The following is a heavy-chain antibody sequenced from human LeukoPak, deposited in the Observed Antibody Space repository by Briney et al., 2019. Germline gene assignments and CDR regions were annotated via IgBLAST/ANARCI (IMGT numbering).Heavy chain of an antibody. Sequence: SETLSLTCAVYGGSFSGYYWSWLRQPPGQGLEWIGEINHSGSTNYNPSLKSRVTISVDTSKNQFSLKLSSVTAADTAVDYCARGRRYDSGWYLGNYYYYYGMDVWGQGTTVTVSS. V-gene: IGHV4-34*01. J-gene: IGHJ6*02. CDR2: INHSGST. D-gene: IGHD6-19*01. CDR1: GGSFSGYY. CDR3: ARGRRYDSGWYLGNYYYYYGMDV.